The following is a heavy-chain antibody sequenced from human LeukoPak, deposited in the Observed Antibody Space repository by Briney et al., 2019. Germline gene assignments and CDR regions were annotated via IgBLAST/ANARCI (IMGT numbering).Heavy chain of an antibody. J-gene: IGHJ3*02. Sequence: ASVKVSCKASGYTFTSYAMNWVRQAPGQGLEWMGWINTNTGNPTYAQGFTGRFVFSLDTSVSTAYLQISSLKAEDTAVYYCARGDLAVAGTGDAFDIWGQGTMVTVSS. CDR2: INTNTGNP. V-gene: IGHV7-4-1*02. D-gene: IGHD6-19*01. CDR3: ARGDLAVAGTGDAFDI. CDR1: GYTFTSYA.